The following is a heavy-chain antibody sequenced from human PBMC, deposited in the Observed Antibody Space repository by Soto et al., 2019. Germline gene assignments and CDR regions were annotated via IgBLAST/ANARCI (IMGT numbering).Heavy chain of an antibody. V-gene: IGHV3-73*02. D-gene: IGHD2-15*01. Sequence: EVQLVESGGGLVQPGGSLKLSCAASGFTFSGSPMHWVRQASGKGLEWVGRIRNKANSYATAYAASVKGRFTISRDDSNNTAYLQMNSLKAEDTAGYFCTRHSPEDTVQNLGQGTLGTVAS. CDR3: TRHSPEDTVQN. CDR2: IRNKANSYAT. CDR1: GFTFSGSP. J-gene: IGHJ4*02.